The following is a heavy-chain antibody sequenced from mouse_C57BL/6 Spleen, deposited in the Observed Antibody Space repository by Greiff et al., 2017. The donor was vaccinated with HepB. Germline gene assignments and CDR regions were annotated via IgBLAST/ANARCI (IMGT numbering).Heavy chain of an antibody. V-gene: IGHV1-50*01. CDR3: ARYYYGSSYDYAMDY. Sequence: QVHVKQPGAELVKPGASVKLSCKASGYTFTSYWMQWVKQRPGQGLEWIGEIDPSDSYTNYNQKFKGKATLTVDTSSSTAYMQLSSLTSEDSAVYYCARYYYGSSYDYAMDYWGQGTSVTVSS. J-gene: IGHJ4*01. D-gene: IGHD1-1*01. CDR1: GYTFTSYW. CDR2: IDPSDSYT.